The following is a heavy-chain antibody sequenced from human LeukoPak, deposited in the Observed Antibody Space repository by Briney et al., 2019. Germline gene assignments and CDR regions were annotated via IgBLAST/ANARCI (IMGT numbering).Heavy chain of an antibody. D-gene: IGHD5-12*01. CDR1: GFTFDDYG. Sequence: GGSLRLSCAASGFTFDDYGMSWVRQAPGEGLEWVSGINWNGGRTGYADSVKGRFTISRDNAKNSLYLQMNSLRAEDTALYYCARTLTRGYSGYDSDYYGMDVWGQGTTVTVSS. V-gene: IGHV3-20*04. CDR3: ARTLTRGYSGYDSDYYGMDV. J-gene: IGHJ6*02. CDR2: INWNGGRT.